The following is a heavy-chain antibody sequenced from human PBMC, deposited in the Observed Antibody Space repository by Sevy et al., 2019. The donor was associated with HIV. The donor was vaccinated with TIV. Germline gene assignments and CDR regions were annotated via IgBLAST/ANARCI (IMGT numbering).Heavy chain of an antibody. CDR3: ARATSGSNIYYATDV. Sequence: GGSLRLSCAASGFTFSSHDMHWVRQAPDKGLEWVAVIWYDESDKYYADSVKGRFTISRDNSKNTLFLQMHSLSAEDTAVYYCARATSGSNIYYATDVWGQGTTVTVSS. CDR1: GFTFSSHD. V-gene: IGHV3-33*01. CDR2: IWYDESDK. J-gene: IGHJ6*02. D-gene: IGHD5-12*01.